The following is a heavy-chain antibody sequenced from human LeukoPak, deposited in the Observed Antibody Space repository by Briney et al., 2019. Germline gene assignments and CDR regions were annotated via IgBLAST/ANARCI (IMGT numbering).Heavy chain of an antibody. D-gene: IGHD2-8*01. V-gene: IGHV1-69*10. J-gene: IGHJ6*02. CDR2: IIPILGID. CDR1: AGTFSSYA. CDR3: ARDVSNPHYYYYGMDV. Sequence: GAGVNLTCKASAGTFSSYAISWVRQRPGQGLEWVGGIIPILGIDNYAQKFQGRVTITADKSTSTAYMELSSLRSEDTALYYCARDVSNPHYYYYGMDVWGQGTTVTVSS.